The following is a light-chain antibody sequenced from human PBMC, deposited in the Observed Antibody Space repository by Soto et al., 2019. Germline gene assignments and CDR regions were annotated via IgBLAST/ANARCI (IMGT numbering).Light chain of an antibody. CDR2: EIN. J-gene: IGLJ2*01. CDR3: SSYTSSRTLV. V-gene: IGLV2-14*01. Sequence: QSALTQPASVSGSPGQSITISCTGTISDVGGYNYVSWYQHHPGKAPKLMIYEINHRPSGVSDRFSGSKSGNTASLTISGLQAEDESDYYCSSYTSSRTLVFGGGTKLTVL. CDR1: ISDVGGYNY.